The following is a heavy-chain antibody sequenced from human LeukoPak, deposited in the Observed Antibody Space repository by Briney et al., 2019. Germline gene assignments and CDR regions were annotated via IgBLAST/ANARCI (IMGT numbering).Heavy chain of an antibody. Sequence: PGGSLRLSCAASGFTFSSYSMNWVRQAPGKGLEWVSSISSSSSYIYYADSVKGRFTISRDNAKNSLYPQMNSLRAEDTAVYYCARDASMVQGVHRRGYFDYWGQGTLVTVSS. CDR1: GFTFSSYS. CDR3: ARDASMVQGVHRRGYFDY. D-gene: IGHD3-10*01. V-gene: IGHV3-21*01. CDR2: ISSSSSYI. J-gene: IGHJ4*02.